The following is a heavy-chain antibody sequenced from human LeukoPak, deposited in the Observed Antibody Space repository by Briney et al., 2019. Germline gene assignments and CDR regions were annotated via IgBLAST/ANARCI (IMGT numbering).Heavy chain of an antibody. J-gene: IGHJ6*03. CDR3: ARLSGWLLNYYYYYMDV. V-gene: IGHV1-18*01. CDR1: GYTFTSYG. Sequence: ASVTVSCKASGYTFTSYGISWVRQAPGQGLEWMGWISAYNGNTNYAQKLQGRVTMTTDTSTSTAYMELRSLRSDDTAVYYCARLSGWLLNYYYYYMDVWGKGTTVTISS. CDR2: ISAYNGNT. D-gene: IGHD6-19*01.